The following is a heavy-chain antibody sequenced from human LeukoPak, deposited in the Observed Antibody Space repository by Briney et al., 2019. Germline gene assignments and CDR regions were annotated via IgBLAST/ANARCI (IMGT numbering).Heavy chain of an antibody. V-gene: IGHV3-30*02. Sequence: GGSLRLSCAASGFIFSSYGMHWVRQAPGKGLEWVAFARFDGSSKYYADSVKGRFTISRDNSKNTLYMHMNSLSPEDTAVYYCAKDLVVCSSTSCYFTVGGMDVWGQGTTVTVSS. CDR1: GFIFSSYG. CDR3: AKDLVVCSSTSCYFTVGGMDV. J-gene: IGHJ6*02. CDR2: ARFDGSSK. D-gene: IGHD2-2*01.